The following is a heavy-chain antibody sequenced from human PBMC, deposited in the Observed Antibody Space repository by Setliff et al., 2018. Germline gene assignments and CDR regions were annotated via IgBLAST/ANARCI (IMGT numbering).Heavy chain of an antibody. Sequence: LRLSCTASGLSYTNDWVSWVRQAPGKGLEWLASINPHGSEKYYADSVKGRFTISRDNAKNSLSLQMNNLRSGDTAVYYCFGAGTCSYWGQGTLVTVSS. CDR3: FGAGTCSY. J-gene: IGHJ4*02. D-gene: IGHD3-10*01. CDR1: GLSYTNDW. CDR2: INPHGSEK. V-gene: IGHV3-7*01.